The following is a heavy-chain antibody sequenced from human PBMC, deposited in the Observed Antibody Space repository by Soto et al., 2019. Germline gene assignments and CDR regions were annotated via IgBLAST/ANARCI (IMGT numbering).Heavy chain of an antibody. CDR1: GGTFSTYG. CDR3: ARVVMTTVPASFYYGLDV. CDR2: MIPLLGTA. D-gene: IGHD4-4*01. Sequence: QVQLVQSGAEVRKPWSSVTVSCKASGGTFSTYGITWVRQAPGQGLEWMGNMIPLLGTANYAQRFRGRVTITADESKTRAYIELTSAGSDDTAVYYCARVVMTTVPASFYYGLDVWGQGTTVTVSS. J-gene: IGHJ6*02. V-gene: IGHV1-69*11.